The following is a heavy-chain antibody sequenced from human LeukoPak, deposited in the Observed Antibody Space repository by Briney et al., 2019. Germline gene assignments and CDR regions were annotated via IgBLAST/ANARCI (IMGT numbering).Heavy chain of an antibody. D-gene: IGHD5-12*01. Sequence: GGSLRLSCAASGFTFDSYAMSWVRQAPGKGLEWVSTISGFGGATYHADSVKGRFTISRDKSKNTLYLQINSLRAEDTAVYYCAKGLLSTDIKPYFDSWGQGTLVTVSS. CDR1: GFTFDSYA. V-gene: IGHV3-23*01. CDR2: ISGFGGAT. CDR3: AKGLLSTDIKPYFDS. J-gene: IGHJ4*02.